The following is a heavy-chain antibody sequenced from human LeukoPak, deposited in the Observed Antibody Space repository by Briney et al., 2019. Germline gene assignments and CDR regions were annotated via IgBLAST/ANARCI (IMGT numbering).Heavy chain of an antibody. CDR2: IYHSGST. D-gene: IGHD5-24*01. CDR1: GYSISSGYY. CDR3: ARVVGRWLQFWGSDYYMDV. V-gene: IGHV4-38-2*02. J-gene: IGHJ6*03. Sequence: SETLSLTCTVSGYSISSGYYWGWIRQPPGKGLEWIGSIYHSGSTYYNPSLKSRVTISVDTSRNQFSLKLSSVTAADTAVYYCARVVGRWLQFWGSDYYMDVWGKGTTVTVSS.